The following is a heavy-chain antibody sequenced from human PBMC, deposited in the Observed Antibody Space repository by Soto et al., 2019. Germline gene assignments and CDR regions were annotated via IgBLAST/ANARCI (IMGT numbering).Heavy chain of an antibody. Sequence: GGSLRLSCAASGFTFSSYAMSWVRQAPGKGLEWVSSISGSGGSTYYADSVKGRFTISRDNSKNTLYLQMNSLRAEDTAVYYCAKDSRVVGAAKIYAHPWGQGTLVTVSS. J-gene: IGHJ5*02. CDR3: AKDSRVVGAAKIYAHP. CDR1: GFTFSSYA. CDR2: ISGSGGST. V-gene: IGHV3-23*01. D-gene: IGHD2-15*01.